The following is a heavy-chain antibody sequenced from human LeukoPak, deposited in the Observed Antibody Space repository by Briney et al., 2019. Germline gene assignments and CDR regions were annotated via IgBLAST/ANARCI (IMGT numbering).Heavy chain of an antibody. CDR3: ARTLVGAIIGYAFDI. J-gene: IGHJ3*02. D-gene: IGHD1-26*01. Sequence: SETLSLTCTVSGGSISNYYWCWIRQPPGKGLEWVGYIYYSGSTNYNPSLKSRVTISVDTSKNQFSLRLSSVTAADTAVYYCARTLVGAIIGYAFDIWGQGTMVTVSS. CDR2: IYYSGST. CDR1: GGSISNYY. V-gene: IGHV4-59*01.